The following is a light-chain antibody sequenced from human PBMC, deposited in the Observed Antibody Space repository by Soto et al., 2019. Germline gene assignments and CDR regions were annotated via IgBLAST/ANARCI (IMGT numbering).Light chain of an antibody. J-gene: IGKJ4*01. CDR1: QGMNSW. CDR3: QQGNSFPLT. V-gene: IGKV1-12*01. Sequence: DIQMTQSPSSVSASVGDRVTITCRASQGMNSWLAWYQQKAGKAPKLLIYGAFSLQSGVPSRFSGSRSGTDFTLSISSLQTDDFATYYCQQGNSFPLTFGGGTKVEIK. CDR2: GAF.